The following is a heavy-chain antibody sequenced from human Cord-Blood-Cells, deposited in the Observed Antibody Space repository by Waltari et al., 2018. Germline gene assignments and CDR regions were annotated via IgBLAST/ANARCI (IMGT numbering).Heavy chain of an antibody. V-gene: IGHV5-51*01. J-gene: IGHJ3*02. CDR3: ARGLNLGITIFAVVFDYFDI. D-gene: IGHD3-3*01. CDR2: IYPGDSDT. CDR1: GYSFTSYW. Sequence: AEVKKPGESLTISCKGSGYSFTSYWICWVRQMPGKGLEWMGIIYPGDSDTRYSPSFQGQVTISADKSISTAYLQWSSLKASDTAMYYCARGLNLGITIFAVVFDYFDIWGQGTMVTVSS.